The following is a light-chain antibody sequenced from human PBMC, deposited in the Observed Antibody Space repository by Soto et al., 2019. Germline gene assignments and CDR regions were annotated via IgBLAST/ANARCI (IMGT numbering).Light chain of an antibody. Sequence: SYELTQPPSVSVSPGQTATITCSGDNLGSKYVCWYQQRPGQSPVLVMYQDKYRPSGIPDRFSGANSGSTATLTITGTQAMDEAEYYCQVWDTTNPVIFGGGTKLTVL. J-gene: IGLJ2*01. CDR1: NLGSKY. V-gene: IGLV3-1*01. CDR3: QVWDTTNPVI. CDR2: QDK.